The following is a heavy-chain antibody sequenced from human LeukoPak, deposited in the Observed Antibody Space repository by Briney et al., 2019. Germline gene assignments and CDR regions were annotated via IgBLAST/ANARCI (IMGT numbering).Heavy chain of an antibody. CDR3: AKRVMVRGVIGLDY. J-gene: IGHJ4*02. V-gene: IGHV3-23*01. D-gene: IGHD3-10*01. Sequence: GGSPRLSCAASGFTFSSYVMSWVRQAPGKGLQWVSSIIGGGGTYYADSVKGRFTISRDNSKNTLYLQMNSLRAEDTAVYYCAKRVMVRGVIGLDYWGQGTLFTVSS. CDR2: IIGGGGT. CDR1: GFTFSSYV.